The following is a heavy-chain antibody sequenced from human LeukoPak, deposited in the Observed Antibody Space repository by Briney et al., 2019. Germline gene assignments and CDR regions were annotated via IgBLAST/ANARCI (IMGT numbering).Heavy chain of an antibody. J-gene: IGHJ5*02. Sequence: SGTLSLTCAVSGGSISSSNWWSWVRQPPGKGLEWIGEIYHSGSTNYNPSLKSRVTISVDTSKNQFSLKLSSVTAADTAVYYCARLDIVVVPAAIDDQGPWGQGTLVTVSS. D-gene: IGHD2-2*03. V-gene: IGHV4-4*02. CDR2: IYHSGST. CDR1: GGSISSSNW. CDR3: ARLDIVVVPAAIDDQGP.